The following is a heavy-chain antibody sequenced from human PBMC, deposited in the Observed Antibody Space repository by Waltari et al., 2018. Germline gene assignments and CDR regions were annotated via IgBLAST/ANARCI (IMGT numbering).Heavy chain of an antibody. Sequence: QVQLVQSGAEVKKPGSSVKVSCKASGGTFSSYAISWVRPAPGQGLEWMGRTTPIFGTENNAQKFQGRVTITADESTSTAYLELSSLRSEDTAVYYCAGGEAYCGGDCCCGYWGQGTLVTVSS. CDR2: TTPIFGTE. D-gene: IGHD2-21*02. J-gene: IGHJ4*02. CDR3: AGGEAYCGGDCCCGY. V-gene: IGHV1-69*15. CDR1: GGTFSSYA.